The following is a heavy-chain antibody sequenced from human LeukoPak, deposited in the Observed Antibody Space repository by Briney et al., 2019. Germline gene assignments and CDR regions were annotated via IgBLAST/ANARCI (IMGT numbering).Heavy chain of an antibody. CDR1: GFAFSTFG. CDR3: AKDSGWFRFDY. J-gene: IGHJ4*02. Sequence: GGSLRLSCVASGFAFSTFGMSWVRQAPGKGLEWVSAISGNGGKIYYADSVRGRFAIFRDNSKNTLYLQMNSLRAEDTAVYYCAKDSGWFRFDYWGQGTLVTVSS. V-gene: IGHV3-23*01. CDR2: ISGNGGKI. D-gene: IGHD6-13*01.